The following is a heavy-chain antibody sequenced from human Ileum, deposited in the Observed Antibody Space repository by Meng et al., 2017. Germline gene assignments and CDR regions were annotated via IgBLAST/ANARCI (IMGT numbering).Heavy chain of an antibody. CDR2: ISTSATTI. CDR3: ARDSGSGTSPFESAFDI. CDR1: GFTFSDYE. J-gene: IGHJ3*02. D-gene: IGHD1-26*01. V-gene: IGHV3-48*03. Sequence: GESLKISCTASGFTFSDYEMNWVRQAPGKGLEWVAYISTSATTIVYADSVKGRFTISRDNAKNSLFLQLNSLRAEDTAVYFCARDSGSGTSPFESAFDIWGQGSVVTVSS.